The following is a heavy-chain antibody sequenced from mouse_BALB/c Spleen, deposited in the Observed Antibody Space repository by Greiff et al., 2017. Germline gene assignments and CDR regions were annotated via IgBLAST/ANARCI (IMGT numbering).Heavy chain of an antibody. CDR2: IWSDGST. J-gene: IGHJ4*01. D-gene: IGHD2-1*01. CDR1: GFSLTSYG. CDR3: AISTMVTKRFSYYAMDY. V-gene: IGHV2-6-2*01. Sequence: QVQLKQSGPDLVAPSQSLSITCTVSGFSLTSYGVHWVRQPPGKGLEWLVVIWSDGSTTYNSALKSRLSISKDNSKSQVFLKMNSLQTDDTAMYYCAISTMVTKRFSYYAMDYWGQGTSVTVSS.